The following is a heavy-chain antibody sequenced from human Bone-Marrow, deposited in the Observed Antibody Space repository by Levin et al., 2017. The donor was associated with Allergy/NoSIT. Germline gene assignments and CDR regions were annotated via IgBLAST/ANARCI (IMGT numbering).Heavy chain of an antibody. Sequence: GGSLRLSCKGSGYSFTSYWISWVRQMPGKGLEWMGRIDPSDSYTNYSPSFQGHVTISADKSISTAYLQWSSLKASDTAMYYCATVGGSSSWYGGAFDIWGQGTMVTVSS. CDR1: GYSFTSYW. J-gene: IGHJ3*02. V-gene: IGHV5-10-1*01. D-gene: IGHD6-13*01. CDR2: IDPSDSYT. CDR3: ATVGGSSSWYGGAFDI.